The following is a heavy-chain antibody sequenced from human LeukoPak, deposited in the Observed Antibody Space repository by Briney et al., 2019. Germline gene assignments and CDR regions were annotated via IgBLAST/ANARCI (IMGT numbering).Heavy chain of an antibody. CDR1: GFTFSSYS. CDR3: ASNPSGIAGGSDY. D-gene: IGHD6-13*01. CDR2: ISSSSSYI. V-gene: IGHV3-21*01. J-gene: IGHJ4*02. Sequence: GGSLRLSCAASGFTFSSYSMKWVRQAPGKGLEWVSSISSSSSYIYYADSVKGRFTISRNNAKNSLYLQMNSLRAEDTAVYYCASNPSGIAGGSDYWGQGTLVTVSS.